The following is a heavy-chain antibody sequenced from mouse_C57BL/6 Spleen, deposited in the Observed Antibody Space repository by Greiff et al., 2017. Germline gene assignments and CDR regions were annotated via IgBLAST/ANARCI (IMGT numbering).Heavy chain of an antibody. Sequence: DVMLVESGGGLVKPGGSLKLSCAASGFTFSDYGMHWVRQAPEKGLEWVAYISSGGSTIYYADTVKGRFTISRDNAKNTLFLQMTSLKSEDTAMYYCAMGYGNHFDYWGKGTTLTVSS. CDR3: AMGYGNHFDY. CDR1: GFTFSDYG. J-gene: IGHJ2*01. CDR2: ISSGGSTI. V-gene: IGHV5-17*01. D-gene: IGHD2-1*01.